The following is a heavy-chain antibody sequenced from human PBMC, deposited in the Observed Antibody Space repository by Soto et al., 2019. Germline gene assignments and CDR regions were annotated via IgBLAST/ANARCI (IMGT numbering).Heavy chain of an antibody. V-gene: IGHV4-59*01. J-gene: IGHJ5*02. CDR1: GGSFSSYY. D-gene: IGHD3-3*01. Sequence: SETLSLTCTVSGGSFSSYYWSWIRQPPGKGLEWIGYIYYSGSTNYNPSLKSRVTISVDTSKNQFSLKLSSVTAADTAVYYCARQKITTPNWFDPWGQGTLVTVSS. CDR3: ARQKITTPNWFDP. CDR2: IYYSGST.